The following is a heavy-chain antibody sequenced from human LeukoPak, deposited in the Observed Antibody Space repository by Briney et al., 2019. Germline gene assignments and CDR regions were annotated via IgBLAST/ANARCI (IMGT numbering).Heavy chain of an antibody. CDR2: IYSGGSI. Sequence: GGSLRLSCAASGFTVSTTHMSWVRQTPGKGLEWVSTIYSGGSIYYADSVKGRFTISRDNSKNTLYLQMNSLRAEDTAVYYCAKDVHYSSGWYSNGYRGQGTLVTVSS. CDR1: GFTVSTTH. D-gene: IGHD6-19*01. CDR3: AKDVHYSSGWYSNGY. V-gene: IGHV3-66*01. J-gene: IGHJ4*02.